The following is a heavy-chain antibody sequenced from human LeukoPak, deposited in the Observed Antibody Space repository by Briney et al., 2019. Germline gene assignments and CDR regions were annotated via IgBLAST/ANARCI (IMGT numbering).Heavy chain of an antibody. V-gene: IGHV5-10-1*01. CDR1: GYTFTSYW. CDR2: IDPSDSYT. CDR3: ARQKSPIIPTATVDY. J-gene: IGHJ4*02. D-gene: IGHD2-2*01. Sequence: GESLKTSCKGSGYTFTSYWITWVRQMPGKGLEWMGRIDPSDSYTNYSPSFQGHVTISADKSINTAYLQWSSLRASDTAMYFCARQKSPIIPTATVDYWGRGTLVTVSS.